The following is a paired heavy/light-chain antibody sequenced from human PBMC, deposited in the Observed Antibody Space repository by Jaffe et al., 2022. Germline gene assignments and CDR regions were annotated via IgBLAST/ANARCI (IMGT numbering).Light chain of an antibody. CDR1: SSDVGGYDY. V-gene: IGLV2-8*01. Sequence: QSALTQPPSASGSPGQSVTISCTGTSSDVGGYDYVCWYQQHPGKAPKLLIYEVTKRPSGVPNRFSGSKSGNTASLTVSGLQAEDEADYYCSSYAGTNNLGVFGTGTKVTVL. CDR3: SSYAGTNNLGV. CDR2: EVT. J-gene: IGLJ1*01.
Heavy chain of an antibody. J-gene: IGHJ4*02. CDR1: GFIFSNSW. V-gene: IGHV3-74*01. D-gene: IGHD5-18*01. Sequence: EVQLVESGGGLVQPGGSLTLSCAASGFIFSNSWMHWVRQAPGKGLVWVSRINGDGTTTIYADSVKGRFTISRDNAKNTLYLQMNSLKDEDTAVYYCTRGGFYSYGFLAYWGQGALVTVSS. CDR2: INGDGTTT. CDR3: TRGGFYSYGFLAY.